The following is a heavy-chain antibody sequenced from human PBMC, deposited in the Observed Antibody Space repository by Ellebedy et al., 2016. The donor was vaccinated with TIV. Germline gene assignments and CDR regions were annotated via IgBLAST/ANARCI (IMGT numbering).Heavy chain of an antibody. CDR3: ARYGAGSYGGWFDS. CDR1: GASFSHYY. Sequence: SETLSLTXAVYGASFSHYYWSWIRQPPGKGLEWIGEINHSGSTIYNPSLKGRVTISVDRSRNQFSLKLTSVTAADTAIYYCARYGAGSYGGWFDSWGQGILVTVSS. D-gene: IGHD3-10*01. CDR2: INHSGST. V-gene: IGHV4-34*01. J-gene: IGHJ5*01.